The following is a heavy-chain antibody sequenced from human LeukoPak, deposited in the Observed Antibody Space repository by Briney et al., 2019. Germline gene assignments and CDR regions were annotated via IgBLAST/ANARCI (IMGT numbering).Heavy chain of an antibody. J-gene: IGHJ4*02. Sequence: GGSLTLSCAASGFTFNSYSMNWVRQAPGKGLEWGTSISSSNSYIYYADSVKGRLTISRDNAKNSLYLQMNSLRAEDTAVYYCARDRNNWNYEGFAYWYQGTLVIVTS. V-gene: IGHV3-21*01. D-gene: IGHD1-7*01. CDR1: GFTFNSYS. CDR3: ARDRNNWNYEGFAY. CDR2: ISSSNSYI.